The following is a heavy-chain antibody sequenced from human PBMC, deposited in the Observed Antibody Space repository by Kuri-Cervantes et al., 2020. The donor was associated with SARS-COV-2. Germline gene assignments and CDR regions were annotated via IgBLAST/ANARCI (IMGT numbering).Heavy chain of an antibody. CDR1: EDSFTSYW. CDR3: TRQNYGDYSDGDY. CDR2: IPPVDSEA. Sequence: GESLKISCESSEDSFTSYWIAWGRQMPGRGLEWMGSIPPVDSEAIYSPSFEGQVTMSVDKSIRTVYLHWSSLKASDTATYYCTRQNYGDYSDGDYWGQGTLVTVSS. V-gene: IGHV5-51*01. D-gene: IGHD4-17*01. J-gene: IGHJ4*01.